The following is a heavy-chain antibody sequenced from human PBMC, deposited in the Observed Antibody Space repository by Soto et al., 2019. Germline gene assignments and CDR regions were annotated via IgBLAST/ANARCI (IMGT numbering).Heavy chain of an antibody. CDR3: ARETLRDAIDI. V-gene: IGHV3-48*03. J-gene: IGHJ3*02. Sequence: GSLSLSFVASGFDFRSYEMNWVRQAPGKGLEWVSNIRANDESIYYADSVKGRVRVSRDNAKNSLLLEMNSLRVDDKAVYYWARETLRDAIDIWGQGTMVTVSS. CDR1: GFDFRSYE. CDR2: IRANDESI.